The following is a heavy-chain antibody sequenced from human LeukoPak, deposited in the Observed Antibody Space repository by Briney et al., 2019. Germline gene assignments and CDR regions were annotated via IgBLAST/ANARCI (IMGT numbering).Heavy chain of an antibody. CDR3: ARGSYSSSWI. Sequence: SETLSLACTVSGGSISSYYRSWIRQPPGKGLEWIGYIYYSGSTNYNPSLKSRVTISVDTSKNQFSLKLGSVTAADTAVYYCARGSYSSSWIWGQGTLVTVSS. D-gene: IGHD6-13*01. J-gene: IGHJ4*02. CDR1: GGSISSYY. CDR2: IYYSGST. V-gene: IGHV4-59*01.